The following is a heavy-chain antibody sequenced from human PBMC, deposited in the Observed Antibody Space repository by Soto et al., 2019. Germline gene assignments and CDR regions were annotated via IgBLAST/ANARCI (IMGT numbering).Heavy chain of an antibody. CDR2: IYDSGST. V-gene: IGHV4-31*03. CDR1: GGSISSGGYY. Sequence: SETLSLTCTVSGGSISSGGYYWSWIRQHPGKGLEWIGYIYDSGSTYYNPSLKSRVTISVDTSKNQFSLKLSSVTAADTAVYYCARTLSGYNYGLLDYWGQGTLVTVSS. D-gene: IGHD5-18*01. CDR3: ARTLSGYNYGLLDY. J-gene: IGHJ4*02.